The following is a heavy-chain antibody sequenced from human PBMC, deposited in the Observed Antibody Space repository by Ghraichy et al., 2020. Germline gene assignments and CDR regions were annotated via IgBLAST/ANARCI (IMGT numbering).Heavy chain of an antibody. D-gene: IGHD3-10*01. CDR2: INHSGST. Sequence: SETLSLTCAVYGGSFSGYYWSWIRQPPGKGLEWIVEINHSGSTNYNPSLKSRVTISVDTSKNQFSLKLSSVTAADTAVYYCARDKVRIGITMVRGVTALFDYWGQGTLVTVSS. V-gene: IGHV4-34*01. J-gene: IGHJ4*02. CDR3: ARDKVRIGITMVRGVTALFDY. CDR1: GGSFSGYY.